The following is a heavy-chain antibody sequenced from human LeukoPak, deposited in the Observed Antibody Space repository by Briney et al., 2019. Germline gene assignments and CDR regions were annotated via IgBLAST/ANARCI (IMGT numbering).Heavy chain of an antibody. CDR2: IYYSGST. J-gene: IGHJ4*02. Sequence: SETLSLTCTVSGGSISSGDYYWSWIRQPPGKGLEWIGYIYYSGSTYYNPSLKSRVTISVDTSKNQFSLKLSSVTAADTAVYYCARSRITIFGVATNPPDYWGQGTLVTVSS. D-gene: IGHD3-3*01. CDR1: GGSISSGDYY. V-gene: IGHV4-30-4*02. CDR3: ARSRITIFGVATNPPDY.